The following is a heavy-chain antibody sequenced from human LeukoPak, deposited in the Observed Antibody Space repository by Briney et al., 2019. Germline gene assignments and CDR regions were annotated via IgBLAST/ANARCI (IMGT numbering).Heavy chain of an antibody. CDR3: LRGTASDDNQRLFDF. CDR1: GFIFNDYA. CDR2: ISSSGQTT. D-gene: IGHD6-25*01. J-gene: IGHJ4*02. V-gene: IGHV3-20*04. Sequence: PGGSLRLSCPGSGFIFNDYAMSWIRQTPGRGLEWVSGISSSGQTTYYADSVKGRFTISRDNFKNTLYLQMNSLRVEDTALYYCLRGTASDDNQRLFDFWGQGTLVTVSS.